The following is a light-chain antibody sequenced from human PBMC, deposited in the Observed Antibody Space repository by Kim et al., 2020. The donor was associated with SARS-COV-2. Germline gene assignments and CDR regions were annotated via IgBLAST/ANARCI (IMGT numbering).Light chain of an antibody. CDR3: QQYHSLPQVT. CDR2: DAT. CDR1: QDINNY. Sequence: DIQLTQSPSSLSAYVGDRVTITCRASQDINNYLHWYQQRPGRAPKLLISDATNLKTGVPSRFSGSGSGTDFTLTISNLQPEDIATYYCQQYHSLPQVTFGGGTKVDIK. V-gene: IGKV1-33*01. J-gene: IGKJ4*01.